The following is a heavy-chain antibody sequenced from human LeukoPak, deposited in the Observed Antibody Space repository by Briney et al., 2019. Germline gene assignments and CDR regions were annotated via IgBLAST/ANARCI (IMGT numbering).Heavy chain of an antibody. D-gene: IGHD3-22*01. CDR2: INHSGST. Sequence: PSETLSLTCAVYGGSFSGYYWSWIRQPPGKGLEWIGEINHSGSTNYNPSLKSRVTISIDTSKNQFSLKLSSVTAADTAVYYCARLNDYYDSSGYLNWFDPWGQGTLVTVSS. J-gene: IGHJ5*02. V-gene: IGHV4-34*01. CDR1: GGSFSGYY. CDR3: ARLNDYYDSSGYLNWFDP.